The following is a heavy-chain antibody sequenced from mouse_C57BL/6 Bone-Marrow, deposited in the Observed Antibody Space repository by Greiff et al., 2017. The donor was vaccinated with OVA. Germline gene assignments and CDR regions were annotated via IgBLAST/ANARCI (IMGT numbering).Heavy chain of an antibody. V-gene: IGHV1-81*01. CDR3: ARGKLRNYAMDY. Sequence: VQLQQSGAELARPGASVKLSCKASGYTFTSYGISWVKQRTGQGLEWIGEIYPRSGNTYYNEKFKGKAALTADKSSSTAYMELRSLTSEDSAVYFCARGKLRNYAMDYWGQGTSVTVSS. D-gene: IGHD1-1*01. J-gene: IGHJ4*01. CDR2: IYPRSGNT. CDR1: GYTFTSYG.